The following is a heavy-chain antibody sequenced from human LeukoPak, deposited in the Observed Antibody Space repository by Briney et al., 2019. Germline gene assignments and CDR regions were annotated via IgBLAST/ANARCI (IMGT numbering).Heavy chain of an antibody. J-gene: IGHJ4*02. D-gene: IGHD3-9*01. Sequence: GGSLRLSCAASGFTFSSYSMNWVRQAPGKGLEWVSSISSSSSYIYYADSVKGRFTISRDNAKNSLYLQMNGLRAEDTAVYYCATYYDILTGPLGRADYWGQGTLVTVSS. CDR1: GFTFSSYS. CDR3: ATYYDILTGPLGRADY. CDR2: ISSSSSYI. V-gene: IGHV3-21*01.